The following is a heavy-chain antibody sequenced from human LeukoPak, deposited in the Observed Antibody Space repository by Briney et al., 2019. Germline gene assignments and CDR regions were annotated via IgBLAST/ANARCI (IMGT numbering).Heavy chain of an antibody. Sequence: SETPSLICTVSGGSISSSRYYWGWIRQPPGKGLEWIGSIYNSEHTYYNPSLKSRVAISIDTSKNQISLKLSSVSAADTAVYYCARIVVADFDYWGQGTLVTVSS. CDR2: IYNSEHT. CDR1: GGSISSSRYY. J-gene: IGHJ4*02. V-gene: IGHV4-39*01. CDR3: ARIVVADFDY. D-gene: IGHD3-22*01.